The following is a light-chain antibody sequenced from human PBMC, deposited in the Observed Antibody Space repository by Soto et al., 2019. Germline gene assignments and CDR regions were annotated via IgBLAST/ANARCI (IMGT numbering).Light chain of an antibody. Sequence: ELVLTQSPVTLSLSPGERATLSCRASQGISNTYLAWYQQKPGQAPRLLVYGAFSRAIGIPDRFSGSGSGRDFTLTISRLEPEDFAVYYCQQCGSSPTFGQGTKVDIK. J-gene: IGKJ1*01. V-gene: IGKV3-20*01. CDR2: GAF. CDR3: QQCGSSPT. CDR1: QGISNTY.